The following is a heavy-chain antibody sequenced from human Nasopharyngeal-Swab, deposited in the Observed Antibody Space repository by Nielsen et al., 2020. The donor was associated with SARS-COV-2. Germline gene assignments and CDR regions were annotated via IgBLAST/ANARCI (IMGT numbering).Heavy chain of an antibody. D-gene: IGHD6-13*01. CDR2: IYYVGST. CDR3: ATLSSSWYEYYFDY. CDR1: GGSISSSTYY. V-gene: IGHV4-39*01. J-gene: IGHJ4*02. Sequence: GSLRLSCTVSGGSISSSTYYWAWIRQPPGKGLEWIGSIYYVGSTYYNPSLKSRVTISVDTSKNQFSLKLSSVTAADTAVYYCATLSSSWYEYYFDYWGQGTLVTVSS.